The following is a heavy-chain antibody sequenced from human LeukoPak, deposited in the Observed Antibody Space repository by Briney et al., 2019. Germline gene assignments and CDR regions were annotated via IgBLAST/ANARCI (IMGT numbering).Heavy chain of an antibody. V-gene: IGHV3-74*01. CDR2: INSDGSTT. J-gene: IGHJ5*02. D-gene: IGHD2-2*01. CDR3: ARDLGSCSSNRCQTNWFHP. CDR1: GFTFSSYG. Sequence: GRSLRLSCAASGFTFSSYGMHWVRQAPGKGLVWVSRINSDGSTTTYADSVKGRFTISRDNAKNTLYLQMNSLRAEDTAMYYCARDLGSCSSNRCQTNWFHPWGQGTLVTVSS.